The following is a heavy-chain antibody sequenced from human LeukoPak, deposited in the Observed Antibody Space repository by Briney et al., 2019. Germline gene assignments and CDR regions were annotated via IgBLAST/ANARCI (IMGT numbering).Heavy chain of an antibody. J-gene: IGHJ4*02. CDR3: AKSRYYSNYPFDY. CDR1: GFTFSSYG. D-gene: IGHD4-11*01. CDR2: ISYDGSNK. Sequence: GRSLRLSCAASGFTFSSYGMHWVRQAPGKGLEWVAVISYDGSNKYYVDSVKGRDTISRDNSKNTLYLQMNSLRAEDTAVYYCAKSRYYSNYPFDYWGQGTLVTVSS. V-gene: IGHV3-30*18.